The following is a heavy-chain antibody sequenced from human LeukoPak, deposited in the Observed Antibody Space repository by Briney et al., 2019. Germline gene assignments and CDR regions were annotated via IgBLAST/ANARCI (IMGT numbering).Heavy chain of an antibody. D-gene: IGHD2-2*01. J-gene: IGHJ5*02. CDR3: ARDTRCCSSTSCYGGWFDP. CDR2: IKQDGSEK. Sequence: GGSLRLSCAASGFTVSSNYMSWVRQAPGKGLEWVANIKQDGSEKYYVDSVKGRFTISRGNAKNSLYLQMNSLRAEDTAVYYCARDTRCCSSTSCYGGWFDPWGQGTPVTVSS. CDR1: GFTVSSNY. V-gene: IGHV3-7*01.